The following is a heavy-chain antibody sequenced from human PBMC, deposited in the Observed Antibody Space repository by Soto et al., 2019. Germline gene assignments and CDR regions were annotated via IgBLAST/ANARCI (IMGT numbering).Heavy chain of an antibody. CDR1: GFTFSSYG. V-gene: IGHV3-30*18. Sequence: PGGSLRLSCAASGFTFSSYGMHWVRQAPGKGLEWVAVISYDGSNKYYADSVKGRFTISRDNSKNTLYLQMNSLRAEDTAVYYCAKDPVPLRQWLPNDYFDYWGQGTLVTVSS. CDR2: ISYDGSNK. CDR3: AKDPVPLRQWLPNDYFDY. J-gene: IGHJ4*02. D-gene: IGHD6-19*01.